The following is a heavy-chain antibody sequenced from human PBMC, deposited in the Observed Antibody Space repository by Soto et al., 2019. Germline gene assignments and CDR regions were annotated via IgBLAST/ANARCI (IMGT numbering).Heavy chain of an antibody. J-gene: IGHJ3*02. CDR3: AAQYDSSGYPALDAFDI. CDR1: GFTFASSA. D-gene: IGHD3-22*01. V-gene: IGHV1-58*01. Sequence: SVKVSCKASGFTFASSAVQWVRQARGQRLEWIGWIVVGSGNTNYAQKFQERVTITRDMSTSTAYMELSSLRSEDTAVYYCAAQYDSSGYPALDAFDIWGQGTMVTVSS. CDR2: IVVGSGNT.